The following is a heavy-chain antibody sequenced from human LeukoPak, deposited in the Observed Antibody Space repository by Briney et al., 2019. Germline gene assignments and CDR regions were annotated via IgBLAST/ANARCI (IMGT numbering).Heavy chain of an antibody. J-gene: IGHJ4*01. CDR2: INPNSGGT. Sequence: GASVKVSYKASGYTFTAHYMHWVRQAPGQGLEWMGWINPNSGGTNYAQKFQGRVTLTRDTSISTAYMELSRLRSDDTAVYYCARDPRYSGYGAFDYWGQEPWSPSPQ. D-gene: IGHD5-12*01. V-gene: IGHV1-2*02. CDR1: GYTFTAHY. CDR3: ARDPRYSGYGAFDY.